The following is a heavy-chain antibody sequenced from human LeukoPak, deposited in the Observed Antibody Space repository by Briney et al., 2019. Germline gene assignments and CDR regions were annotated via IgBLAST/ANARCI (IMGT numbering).Heavy chain of an antibody. V-gene: IGHV3-23*01. CDR3: AKSWGNDYNSYFDY. CDR2: ISNSGGRT. Sequence: GGSLRLSCAASGFTFSNYAMSWVRQAPGKGLEWVSTISNSGGRTYYADSVQGRFTFSRDTSKNTLYLQMNSLRAEDTAIYYCAKSWGNDYNSYFDYWGQGTLVTVSS. CDR1: GFTFSNYA. D-gene: IGHD4-11*01. J-gene: IGHJ4*02.